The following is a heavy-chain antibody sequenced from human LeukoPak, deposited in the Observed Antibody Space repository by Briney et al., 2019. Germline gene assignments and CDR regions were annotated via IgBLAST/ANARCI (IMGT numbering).Heavy chain of an antibody. D-gene: IGHD3-22*01. CDR3: AKDPRVVYYDSSGPIDY. CDR2: ISGSGGST. Sequence: PGGSLRLSCAASGLTFSSYAMSWVRQAPGKGLEWVSAISGSGGSTYYADSVKGRFTISRNNSKNTLYLQMNSLRAEDTAVYYCAKDPRVVYYDSSGPIDYWGQGTLVTVSS. J-gene: IGHJ4*02. CDR1: GLTFSSYA. V-gene: IGHV3-23*01.